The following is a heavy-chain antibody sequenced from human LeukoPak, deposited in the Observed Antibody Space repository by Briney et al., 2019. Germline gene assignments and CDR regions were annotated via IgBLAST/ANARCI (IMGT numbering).Heavy chain of an antibody. V-gene: IGHV1-69*04. D-gene: IGHD2-8*01. Sequence: AAVKVSCKATGDNFNDVAFSWVRQAPRQGVGWMGKILVIVVTTNYTRKFQGGATITSDKSTKTDYMRRKTATLDDTAVYYCARLPFTVYAQFDYWGQGTLVTVSS. CDR1: GDNFNDVA. CDR3: ARLPFTVYAQFDY. CDR2: ILVIVVTT. J-gene: IGHJ4*02.